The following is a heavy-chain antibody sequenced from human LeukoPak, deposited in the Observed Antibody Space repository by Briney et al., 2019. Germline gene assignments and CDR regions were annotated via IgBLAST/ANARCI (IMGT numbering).Heavy chain of an antibody. CDR3: ARDGRGGYNN. D-gene: IGHD5-24*01. J-gene: IGHJ4*02. CDR1: GGTFSSYA. CDR2: IIPIFGTA. Sequence: GASVKVSCKASGGTFSSYAISWVRQAPGQGLEWMGGIIPIFGTANYAQKFQGRVTITTDESTSTAYMELSSLRSEDTAVYYCARDGRGGYNNWGQGTLVTVSS. V-gene: IGHV1-69*05.